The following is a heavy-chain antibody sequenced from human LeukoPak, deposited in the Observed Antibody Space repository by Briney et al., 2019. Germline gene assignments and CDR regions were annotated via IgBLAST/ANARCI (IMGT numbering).Heavy chain of an antibody. CDR1: GFTFSSYA. V-gene: IGHV3-23*01. CDR3: AKDKLRFLENDAFDI. D-gene: IGHD3-3*01. J-gene: IGHJ3*02. Sequence: HPGGSLRLSCAASGFTFSSYAMSWVRQAPGKELEWVSAISGSGGSTYYADSVKGRFTISRDNSKNTLYLQMNSLRAEDTAVYYCAKDKLRFLENDAFDIWGQGTMVTVSS. CDR2: ISGSGGST.